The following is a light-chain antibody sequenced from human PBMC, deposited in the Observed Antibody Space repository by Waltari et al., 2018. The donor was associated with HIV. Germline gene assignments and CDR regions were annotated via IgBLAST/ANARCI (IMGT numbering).Light chain of an antibody. J-gene: IGKJ5*01. CDR1: QSIATY. CDR3: QQRAISPGT. CDR2: HAS. Sequence: EIVLTQSPATLSLSPGERVTLSCRASQSIATYLAWYQHKPGQPPRRLMSHASTRATGIPARLSASGSGTDFPRTISSLEPEDVAIYYCQQRAISPGTFGHGTRLDIK. V-gene: IGKV3-11*01.